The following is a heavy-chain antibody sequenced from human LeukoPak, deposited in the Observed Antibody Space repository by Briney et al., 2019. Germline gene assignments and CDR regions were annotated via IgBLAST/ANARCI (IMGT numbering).Heavy chain of an antibody. CDR3: AKDEGPSPYYFDY. CDR1: GFTFSRYA. CDR2: ISDSGGST. D-gene: IGHD6-6*01. Sequence: GSLRLSCAGSGFTFSRYAMSWVRPGPGEGLEWVSAISDSGGSTYYADSVKGRFTISRDTSKNTLYLQMNSLRAEDTAVYYRAKDEGPSPYYFDYWGQGTLVTVSS. V-gene: IGHV3-23*01. J-gene: IGHJ4*02.